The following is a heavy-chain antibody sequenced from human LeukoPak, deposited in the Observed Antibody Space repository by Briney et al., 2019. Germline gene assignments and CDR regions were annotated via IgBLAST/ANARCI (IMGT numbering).Heavy chain of an antibody. CDR3: AKPPLLETVSTMY. V-gene: IGHV3-21*01. CDR2: ISSSSSYI. J-gene: IGHJ4*02. CDR1: GFTFSSYS. Sequence: GGSLRLSCAASGFTFSSYSMNWVRQAPGKGLEWVSSISSSSSYIYYADSVKGRFTISRDNAKNSLYLQMNSLRAEDTAVYYCAKPPLLETVSTMYWGQGTLVTVSS. D-gene: IGHD5/OR15-5a*01.